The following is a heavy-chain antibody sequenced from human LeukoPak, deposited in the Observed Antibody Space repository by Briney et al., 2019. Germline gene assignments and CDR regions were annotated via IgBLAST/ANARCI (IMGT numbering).Heavy chain of an antibody. CDR2: INPNSGGT. CDR1: GYTFTGYY. Sequence: ASVKVSCKASGYTFTGYYMHWVRQAPGQGLEWMGRINPNSGGTNYAQKFQGRVTMTRDTSISTAYMELSRLRSDDTAVYYCARHWIRGGYSYGYGWDDQWGQGTLVTVSS. CDR3: ARHWIRGGYSYGYGWDDQ. J-gene: IGHJ4*02. D-gene: IGHD5-18*01. V-gene: IGHV1-2*06.